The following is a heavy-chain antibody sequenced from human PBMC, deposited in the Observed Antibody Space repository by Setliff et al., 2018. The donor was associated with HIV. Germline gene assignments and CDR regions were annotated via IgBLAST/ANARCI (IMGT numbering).Heavy chain of an antibody. Sequence: ASVKVSCKASGGTFSSYAISWVRQAPGQGLEWMGGIIPIFGTANYAQKFQGRVSMTRNTSISTAYMELSSLRSEDTAVYYCARVGSYWTQFDYWGQGTLVTVSS. CDR2: IIPIFGTA. V-gene: IGHV1-69*05. CDR1: GGTFSSYA. J-gene: IGHJ4*01. CDR3: ARVGSYWTQFDY. D-gene: IGHD2-15*01.